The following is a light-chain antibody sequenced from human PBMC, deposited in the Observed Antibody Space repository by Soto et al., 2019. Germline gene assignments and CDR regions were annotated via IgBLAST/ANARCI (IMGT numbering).Light chain of an antibody. V-gene: IGKV1-9*01. CDR3: QQYNSYWT. CDR1: QDISDY. CDR2: AAS. Sequence: DIQVTQSPSSRSASVGDTFTLTCRASQDISDYLAWYQQKPGKAPKLLIYAASTLQSGVPSRFSGSGSGTEFTLTISSLQPDDFATYYCQQYNSYWTFGQGTKVDIK. J-gene: IGKJ1*01.